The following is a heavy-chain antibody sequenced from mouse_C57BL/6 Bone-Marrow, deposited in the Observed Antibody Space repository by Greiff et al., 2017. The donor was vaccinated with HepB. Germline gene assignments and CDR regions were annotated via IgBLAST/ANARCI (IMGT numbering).Heavy chain of an antibody. D-gene: IGHD1-1*01. CDR2: IYPGSGST. J-gene: IGHJ2*01. CDR3: ARNNYGSSYDPFFDY. CDR1: GYTFTSYW. Sequence: QVQLQQPGAELVKPGASVKMSCKASGYTFTSYWITWVKQRPGQGLEWIGDIYPGSGSTNYNEKFKSKATLTVDTSSSTAYMQLSSLTSEDSAVYYCARNNYGSSYDPFFDYWGQVTTLTVSS. V-gene: IGHV1-55*01.